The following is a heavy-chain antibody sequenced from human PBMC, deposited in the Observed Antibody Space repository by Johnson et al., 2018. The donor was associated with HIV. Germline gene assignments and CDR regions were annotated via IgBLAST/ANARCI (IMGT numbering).Heavy chain of an antibody. J-gene: IGHJ3*02. D-gene: IGHD7-27*01. CDR2: IDWSGGNI. V-gene: IGHV3-20*04. CDR1: GFTVDDYA. Sequence: VQLVESGGGVVRPGGSLGLSCAVSGFTVDDYAMSWVRQVPGKGLEWVSGIDWSGGNIGYADSVNGRFTISRDNAKNLLYLQMNSLRADDTALYYCARDPTTQDSRLTGDFGAFDMWGQGTMVTVSS. CDR3: ARDPTTQDSRLTGDFGAFDM.